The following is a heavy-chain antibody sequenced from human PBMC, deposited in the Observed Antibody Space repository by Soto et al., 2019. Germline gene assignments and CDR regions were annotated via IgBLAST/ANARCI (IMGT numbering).Heavy chain of an antibody. CDR1: GFTFSDYY. CDR3: ARSQGGQYAFDI. Sequence: EVQLVESGGGLVQPGGSLRLSCAASGFTFSDYYMDWVRQAPGKGLEWVGRSRNKANSYTTEYSASVKGRFSISRDDSKNSLYLHMNSLKIEDTAVYYCARSQGGQYAFDIWAKGQWSPSLQ. CDR2: SRNKANSYTT. J-gene: IGHJ3*02. D-gene: IGHD2-15*01. V-gene: IGHV3-72*01.